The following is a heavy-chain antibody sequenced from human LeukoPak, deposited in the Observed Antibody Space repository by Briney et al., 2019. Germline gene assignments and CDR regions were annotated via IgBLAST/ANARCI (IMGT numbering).Heavy chain of an antibody. V-gene: IGHV3-64*01. Sequence: GGSLRLSCAASGFTFNLAWMSWVRQAPGKGLEYVSAISSNGGSTYYANSVKGRFTISRDNSKNTLYLQMGSLRAEDMAVYYCAAGYSSGWNWFDPWGQGTLVTVSS. CDR2: ISSNGGST. D-gene: IGHD6-19*01. CDR1: GFTFNLAW. CDR3: AAGYSSGWNWFDP. J-gene: IGHJ5*02.